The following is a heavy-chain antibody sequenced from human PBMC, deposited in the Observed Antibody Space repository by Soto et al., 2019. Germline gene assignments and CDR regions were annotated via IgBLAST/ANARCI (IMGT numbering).Heavy chain of an antibody. CDR3: ATLAPRNHSSGMDV. Sequence: SETLSLTCTVSGGSISSYYWSWIRQPPGKGLEWIGYIYYSGSTNYNPSLKSRVTISVDTSKNQFSLKLSSVTAADTAVYYCATLAPRNHSSGMDVWGKGTTVTVSS. CDR2: IYYSGST. D-gene: IGHD2-15*01. J-gene: IGHJ6*04. CDR1: GGSISSYY. V-gene: IGHV4-59*08.